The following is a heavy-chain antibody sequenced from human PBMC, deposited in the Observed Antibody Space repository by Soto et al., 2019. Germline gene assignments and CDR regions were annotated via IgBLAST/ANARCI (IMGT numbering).Heavy chain of an antibody. V-gene: IGHV1-69*01. CDR2: IIPIFATA. CDR1: GGTFSSYA. Sequence: QVQLVQSGAEVKKPGSSVKVSCKAPGGTFSSYAISWVRQAPGQGLEWMGGIIPIFATAKYAQKFQGRVTITADESTSTGYMELSRLRSEDTAVYYCARSQGGSSSLDIYYYYYYGMDVWGQGTTFTVSS. CDR3: ARSQGGSSSLDIYYYYYYGMDV. J-gene: IGHJ6*02. D-gene: IGHD2-15*01.